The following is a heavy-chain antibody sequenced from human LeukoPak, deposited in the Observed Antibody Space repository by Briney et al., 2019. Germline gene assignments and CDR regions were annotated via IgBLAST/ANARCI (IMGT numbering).Heavy chain of an antibody. V-gene: IGHV5-51*01. CDR3: ARHEDYSYWYFDL. Sequence: GESLKISCQGSGYSFTSYWIGWVRQLPGKGLEWMGIIYPGDSDTRYSPSFQGQVTISADKSISTAYLQWSSLKASDTAMYYCARHEDYSYWYFDLWGRGTLVTVSS. CDR1: GYSFTSYW. D-gene: IGHD3-10*01. J-gene: IGHJ2*01. CDR2: IYPGDSDT.